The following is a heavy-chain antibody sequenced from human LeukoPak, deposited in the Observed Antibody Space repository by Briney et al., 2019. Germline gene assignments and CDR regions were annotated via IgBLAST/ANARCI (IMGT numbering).Heavy chain of an antibody. D-gene: IGHD5-24*01. CDR2: ISSSGSTI. J-gene: IGHJ4*02. V-gene: IGHV3-11*01. CDR3: NMAATGQVAFDY. Sequence: PGGSLRLSCAASGFTFSDYYMSWIRQAPGKGLEWVSYISSSGSTIYYADSVKGRFTISRDNAKNSLYLQMNSLRAEDTAVYYCNMAATGQVAFDYWGQGTLVTVSS. CDR1: GFTFSDYY.